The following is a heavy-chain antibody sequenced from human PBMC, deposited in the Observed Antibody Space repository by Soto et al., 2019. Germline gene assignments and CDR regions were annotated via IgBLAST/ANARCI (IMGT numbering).Heavy chain of an antibody. J-gene: IGHJ4*02. CDR2: IRSGGGSV. CDR1: GFTFSAYS. D-gene: IGHD2-2*01. CDR3: ARRGVDCSTSSCCCDY. Sequence: PGGSLRLSCAASGFTFSAYSMNWVRQAPGKGLEWVSSIRSGGGSVEYADSVKGRFTISRDNAESSLYLQMNSLRVEDTAVYYCARRGVDCSTSSCCCDYWGQGTLITVSS. V-gene: IGHV3-21*06.